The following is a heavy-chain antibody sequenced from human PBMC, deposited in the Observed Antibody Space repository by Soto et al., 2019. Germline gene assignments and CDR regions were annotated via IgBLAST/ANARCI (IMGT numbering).Heavy chain of an antibody. V-gene: IGHV4-30-2*01. D-gene: IGHD6-6*01. Sequence: PSETVSLRYAVSGGSIRGRCYSWRSIRQPARKGLEGIGYIAXSGSPYYNHSLKSRVTISVDRSRNQFSLRLSSMTAADTAVYYCAREGRLGYFDYWGHGTLVTVSS. CDR1: GGSIRGRCYS. CDR3: AREGRLGYFDY. CDR2: IAXSGSP. J-gene: IGHJ4*03.